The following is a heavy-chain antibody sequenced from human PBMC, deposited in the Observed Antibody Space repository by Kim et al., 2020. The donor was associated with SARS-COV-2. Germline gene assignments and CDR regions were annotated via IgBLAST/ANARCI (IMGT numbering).Heavy chain of an antibody. J-gene: IGHJ4*02. CDR3: ARDSSGYSGY. CDR2: IYYSGST. Sequence: SETLSLTCTVSGGSVSSGSYYWSWIRQPPGKGLEWIGYIYYSGSTNYNPSLKSRVTISVDTSKNQFSLKLSSGTAADTAVYYWARDSSGYSGYWGQGTLVTVSS. V-gene: IGHV4-61*01. CDR1: GGSVSSGSYY. D-gene: IGHD3-22*01.